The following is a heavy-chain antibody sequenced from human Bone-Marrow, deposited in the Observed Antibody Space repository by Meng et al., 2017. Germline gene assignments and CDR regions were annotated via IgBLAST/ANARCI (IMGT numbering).Heavy chain of an antibody. CDR1: GYTFTSYD. Sequence: QVQWVQSGAAVKKPGASVKVPCKASGYTFTSYDINWVRQATGQGLEWMGWMNPNSGNTGYAQKFQGRVTMTRNTSISTAYMELSSLRSEDTAVYYCARAPYSSKDWFNPWGQGTLVTVSS. CDR2: MNPNSGNT. CDR3: ARAPYSSKDWFNP. D-gene: IGHD6-13*01. V-gene: IGHV1-8*01. J-gene: IGHJ5*02.